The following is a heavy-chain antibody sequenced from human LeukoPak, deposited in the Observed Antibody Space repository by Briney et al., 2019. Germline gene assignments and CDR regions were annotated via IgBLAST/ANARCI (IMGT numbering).Heavy chain of an antibody. J-gene: IGHJ4*02. CDR1: GGSISSYY. Sequence: SETLSLTCTVSGGSISSYYWSWIRQPPGKGLEWIGYIYYSGSTYYNPSLKSRVTISVDTSKNQFSLKLSSVTAADTAVYYCARDLLNEGNHLDYWGQGTLVTVSS. CDR3: ARDLLNEGNHLDY. CDR2: IYYSGST. D-gene: IGHD4-23*01. V-gene: IGHV4-59*12.